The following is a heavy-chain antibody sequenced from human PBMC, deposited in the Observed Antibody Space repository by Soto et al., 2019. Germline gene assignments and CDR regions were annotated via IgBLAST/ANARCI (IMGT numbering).Heavy chain of an antibody. V-gene: IGHV1-18*01. CDR1: GYTFSTYD. Sequence: VKVSCKASGYTFSTYDISWVRQAPGQGLEWMGWISGNNGNTNYAQNVQDRVTMTTDTSTNTAYMELRSLRSDDTAVYYCARERRRPYYDILTGYFPFDYWGQGTLVTVSS. CDR2: ISGNNGNT. CDR3: ARERRRPYYDILTGYFPFDY. D-gene: IGHD3-9*01. J-gene: IGHJ4*02.